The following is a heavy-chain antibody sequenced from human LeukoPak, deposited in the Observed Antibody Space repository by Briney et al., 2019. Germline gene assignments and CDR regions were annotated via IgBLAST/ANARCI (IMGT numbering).Heavy chain of an antibody. CDR2: MHNGVHT. CDR1: GDSISNYF. J-gene: IGHJ4*02. D-gene: IGHD4/OR15-4a*01. CDR3: AATIKRDYGDTNLDY. Sequence: MPSETLSLTCTVPGDSISNYFWSWIRQPPGKGLEWIGYMHNGVHTNYNPPLKSRVTISGDTSKNQFTLKLTSVTAADTAVYYCAATIKRDYGDTNLDYWGQGTLVTVSS. V-gene: IGHV4-59*01.